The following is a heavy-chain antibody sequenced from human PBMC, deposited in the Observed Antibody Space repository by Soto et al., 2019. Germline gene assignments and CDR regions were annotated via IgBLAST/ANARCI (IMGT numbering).Heavy chain of an antibody. CDR1: GCTFSSYA. D-gene: IGHD6-6*01. J-gene: IGHJ6*02. Sequence: QVQLVQSGAEVKKPGSSVKVSCKASGCTFSSYAISWVRQAPGQGLEWLGGIIPSFGTATYAQKFQGRVTITPDESTSTAYMEMGSLRSEDTAVYYCASQQLGPSYYYDMDVWGQGTTVTVSS. CDR3: ASQQLGPSYYYDMDV. V-gene: IGHV1-69*05. CDR2: IIPSFGTA.